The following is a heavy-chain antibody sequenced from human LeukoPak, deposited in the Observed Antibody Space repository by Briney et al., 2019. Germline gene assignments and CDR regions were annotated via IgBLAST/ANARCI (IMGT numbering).Heavy chain of an antibody. CDR1: GYTFTSYD. J-gene: IGHJ4*02. V-gene: IGHV1-8*01. CDR3: ARGPICSSTSCSDTFDY. D-gene: IGHD2-2*01. CDR2: MNPNSGNT. Sequence: ASVKVSCKASGYTFTSYDINWVRQATGQGLEWMGWMNPNSGNTGYAQKFQGRVTMTRNTSISTAYMELSSLRSEDTAVYYCARGPICSSTSCSDTFDYWGQGTLVTVSS.